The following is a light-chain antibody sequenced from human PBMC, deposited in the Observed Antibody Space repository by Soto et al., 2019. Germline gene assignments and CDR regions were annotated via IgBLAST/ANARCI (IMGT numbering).Light chain of an antibody. Sequence: AIQMTQSPSSLSASVGDRVTITCRASQGVRNGLGWYQQKPGRAPNLLIYAASSLQSGVPSRFSGSGSGTDFTLTISSLQPEDFATYYCLQDYNYPWTFGQGTKVEIK. CDR1: QGVRNG. J-gene: IGKJ1*01. CDR3: LQDYNYPWT. CDR2: AAS. V-gene: IGKV1-6*01.